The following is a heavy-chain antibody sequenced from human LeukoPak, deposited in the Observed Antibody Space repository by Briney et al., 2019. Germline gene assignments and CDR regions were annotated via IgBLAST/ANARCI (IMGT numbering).Heavy chain of an antibody. Sequence: ASVKVSCKASGYTFTSYYMHWVRQAPGQGLEWMGIINPSGGSTSYAQKFQGRVTITADESTSTAYMELSSLRSEDTAVYYCAREYSGSQENYYGMDVWGQGTTVTVSS. CDR2: INPSGGST. V-gene: IGHV1-46*01. D-gene: IGHD1-26*01. CDR3: AREYSGSQENYYGMDV. CDR1: GYTFTSYY. J-gene: IGHJ6*02.